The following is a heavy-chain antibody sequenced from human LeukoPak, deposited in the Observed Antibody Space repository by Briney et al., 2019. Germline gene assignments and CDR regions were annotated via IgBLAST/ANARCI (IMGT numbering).Heavy chain of an antibody. V-gene: IGHV4-59*01. D-gene: IGHD6-19*01. CDR1: GGSISGYY. CDR3: ARAPATIAVAAPNWFDP. Sequence: PSETLSLTCAVSGGSISGYYWSWIRQPPGKGLEWIAYIYYSGSTNYDPSLKSRVTISVDTSKNQFSLKLNSVTAADTAVYYCARAPATIAVAAPNWFDPWGQGTLVTVSS. J-gene: IGHJ5*02. CDR2: IYYSGST.